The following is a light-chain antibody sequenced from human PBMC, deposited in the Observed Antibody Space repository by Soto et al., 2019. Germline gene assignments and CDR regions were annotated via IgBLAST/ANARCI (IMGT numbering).Light chain of an antibody. V-gene: IGLV2-11*01. Sequence: QSALTQPRSVSGSPGQSVTIPCTGTSSDVGGYNYVSWYQQHPGKAPKLMIYDVSKRPSGVPDRFSGSKSGNTASLTISGLQAEDEADYYCCSYAGSYRGVFGGGTKLTVL. CDR2: DVS. J-gene: IGLJ2*01. CDR1: SSDVGGYNY. CDR3: CSYAGSYRGV.